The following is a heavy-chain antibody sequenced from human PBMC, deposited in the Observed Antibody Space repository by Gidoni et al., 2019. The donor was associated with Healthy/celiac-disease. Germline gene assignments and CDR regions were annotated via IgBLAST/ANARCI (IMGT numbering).Heavy chain of an antibody. J-gene: IGHJ3*02. CDR2: ISYDGSNK. CDR1: GFTFSSYA. Sequence: QVQLVASGGGVVQPGRSLRLSCAASGFTFSSYAMHWVRQAPGKGLEWVAVISYDGSNKYYADSVKGRFTISRDNSKNTLYLQMNSLRAEDTAVYYCARGYCSGGSCSSHAFDIWGQGTMVTVSS. D-gene: IGHD2-15*01. CDR3: ARGYCSGGSCSSHAFDI. V-gene: IGHV3-30-3*01.